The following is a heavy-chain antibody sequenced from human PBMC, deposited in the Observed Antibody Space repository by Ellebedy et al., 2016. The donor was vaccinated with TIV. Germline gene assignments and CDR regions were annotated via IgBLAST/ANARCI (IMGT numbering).Heavy chain of an antibody. D-gene: IGHD3-22*01. J-gene: IGHJ5*02. CDR2: IIPIVSIT. Sequence: SVKVSCKASGGNFRNYAISWVRQAPGQGLEWMGRIIPIVSITNYAQKFQGRVTITADISPSTAYMELRSLRSEDTAVYYCASGDTSGFYGAYFGSWGQGTLVTVSS. CDR3: ASGDTSGFYGAYFGS. V-gene: IGHV1-69*04. CDR1: GGNFRNYA.